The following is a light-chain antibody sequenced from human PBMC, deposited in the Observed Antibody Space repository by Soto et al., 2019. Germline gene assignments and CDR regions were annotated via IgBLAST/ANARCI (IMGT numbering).Light chain of an antibody. Sequence: QSALTQPPSMSAAPGQKVTISCSGSSSNIGNNYVSWYQHLPGTAPKLLIYDNNKRPSGIPDRFSGSKSGTSATLGITGLQTGDEADYYCGTWDSSLSAYVFGTGTKVTVL. J-gene: IGLJ1*01. V-gene: IGLV1-51*01. CDR3: GTWDSSLSAYV. CDR1: SSNIGNNY. CDR2: DNN.